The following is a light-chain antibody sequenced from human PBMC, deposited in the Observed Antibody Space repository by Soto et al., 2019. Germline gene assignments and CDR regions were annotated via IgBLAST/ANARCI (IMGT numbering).Light chain of an antibody. CDR1: QSVSSSY. V-gene: IGKV3-20*01. CDR3: QQYVTSPPGT. Sequence: IVLTQSPGTLSLSPGERATLSCRASQSVSSSYLAWYQQKPGQAPRLLIYGASSRATGIPDRFSGSGSGTDFTLTISRLEPGDFAVYYCQQYVTSPPGTFXQGTKVDIK. CDR2: GAS. J-gene: IGKJ1*01.